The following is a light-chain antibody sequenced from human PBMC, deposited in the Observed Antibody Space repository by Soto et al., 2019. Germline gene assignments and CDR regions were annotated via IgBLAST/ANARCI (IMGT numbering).Light chain of an antibody. Sequence: AIQLTQSPSSLSASVGDRVTITCRASQGISSALAWYQQKPGKAPKLLIYDASSLESGVPSRFSGSGSGTDCTLTISSLQPEDFATYYCQQFNSYPPYTFGQGTKLEIK. V-gene: IGKV1-13*02. CDR1: QGISSA. CDR3: QQFNSYPPYT. J-gene: IGKJ2*01. CDR2: DAS.